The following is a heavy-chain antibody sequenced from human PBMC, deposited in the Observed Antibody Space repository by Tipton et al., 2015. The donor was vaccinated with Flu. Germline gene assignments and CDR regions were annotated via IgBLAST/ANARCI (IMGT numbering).Heavy chain of an antibody. J-gene: IGHJ6*02. CDR1: GFPFSNYG. CDR3: AKDRTYDRSGYYYPPGDFYYYYGMDV. D-gene: IGHD3-22*01. Sequence: SLRLSCAASGFPFSNYGMHWVRQAPGKGLEWVAVISFDGSYKYYADSVKGRFTISRDNSKNTLFLQMNSLRAEDTAVYYCAKDRTYDRSGYYYPPGDFYYYYGMDVWGQGATVTVSS. V-gene: IGHV3-30*18. CDR2: ISFDGSYK.